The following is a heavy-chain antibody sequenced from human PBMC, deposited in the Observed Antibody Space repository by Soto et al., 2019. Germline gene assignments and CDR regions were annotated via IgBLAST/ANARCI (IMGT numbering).Heavy chain of an antibody. CDR2: INAGNGNT. CDR3: ARGGGYSYGPYSY. CDR1: GYTFTGYA. D-gene: IGHD5-18*01. J-gene: IGHJ4*02. V-gene: IGHV1-3*01. Sequence: GASVKVSCKASGYTFTGYAMHWVRQAPGQRLEWMGWINAGNGNTKYLQKIQGRVTITRDTSASTAYMELSSLRSEDTAVYYCARGGGYSYGPYSYWGQGTLVTVSS.